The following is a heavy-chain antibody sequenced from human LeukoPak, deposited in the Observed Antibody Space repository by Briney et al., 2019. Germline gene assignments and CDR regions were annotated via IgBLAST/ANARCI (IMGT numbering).Heavy chain of an antibody. CDR3: AKGKGYNWNDY. Sequence: GGSLRLSCAASGFTFSSYEMNWVRQAPGKGLEWVSAISGSGGSTYYADSVKGRFTISRDNSKNTLYLQMNSLRAEDTAVYYCAKGKGYNWNDYWGQGTLVTVSS. CDR2: ISGSGGST. V-gene: IGHV3-23*01. CDR1: GFTFSSYE. D-gene: IGHD1-20*01. J-gene: IGHJ4*02.